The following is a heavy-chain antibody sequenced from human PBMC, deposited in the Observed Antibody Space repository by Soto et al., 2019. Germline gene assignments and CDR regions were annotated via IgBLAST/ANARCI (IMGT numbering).Heavy chain of an antibody. CDR3: ARGGDVNYYHGMDV. J-gene: IGHJ6*02. CDR1: GYTFTSYG. CDR2: ISAYNGKT. V-gene: IGHV1-18*01. Sequence: QVQLVQSVGEVKKPGASVKLSCTASGYTFTSYGISWVRQAPGQGLEWMGWISAYNGKTNYAQNVQGRVTMTTDTSTRTAYMDLRSLRSDDTAVYYCARGGDVNYYHGMDVWGQGTTVTVSS. D-gene: IGHD5-12*01.